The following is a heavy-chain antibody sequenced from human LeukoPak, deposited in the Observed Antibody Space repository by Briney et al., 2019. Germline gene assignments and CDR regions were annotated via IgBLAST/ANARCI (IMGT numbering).Heavy chain of an antibody. J-gene: IGHJ4*02. CDR2: IYYSGST. CDR1: GGSFSGYY. V-gene: IGHV4-34*01. Sequence: PSETLSLTCAVYGGSFSGYYWSWIRQPPGKGLEWIGSIYYSGSTYYNPSLKSRVTISVDTSKNQFSLKLSSVTAADTAVYYCARSDTAMVPLDYWGQGTLVTVS. D-gene: IGHD5-18*01. CDR3: ARSDTAMVPLDY.